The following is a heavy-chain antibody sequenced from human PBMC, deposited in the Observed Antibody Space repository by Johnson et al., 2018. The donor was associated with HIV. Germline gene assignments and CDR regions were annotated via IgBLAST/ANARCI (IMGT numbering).Heavy chain of an antibody. J-gene: IGHJ3*02. D-gene: IGHD5-18*01. Sequence: QEKLVESGGGVVQPGRPLRLSCAASGFTFSSYAMHWVRQAPGKGLEWVAIISYDGGSKYYADSVKGRFTVSRDNSKNTLYLQINSLRPEDTAVYYCARLPSGYSRDDLDIWGQGTMVTVSS. CDR2: ISYDGGSK. CDR1: GFTFSSYA. CDR3: ARLPSGYSRDDLDI. V-gene: IGHV3-30*04.